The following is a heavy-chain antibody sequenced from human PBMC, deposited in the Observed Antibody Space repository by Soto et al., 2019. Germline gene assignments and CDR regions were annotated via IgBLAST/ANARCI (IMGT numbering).Heavy chain of an antibody. J-gene: IGHJ6*02. V-gene: IGHV3-74*01. D-gene: IGHD1-26*01. CDR1: GFTFSSYW. CDR3: AKDRRSGSYVFYYYYGMDV. CDR2: INSDGSST. Sequence: PGGSLRLSCAASGFTFSSYWMHWVRQAPGKGLVWVSRINSDGSSTSYADSVKGRFTISRDNAKNTLYLQMNSLRAEDTAVYYCAKDRRSGSYVFYYYYGMDVWGQGTTVTVSS.